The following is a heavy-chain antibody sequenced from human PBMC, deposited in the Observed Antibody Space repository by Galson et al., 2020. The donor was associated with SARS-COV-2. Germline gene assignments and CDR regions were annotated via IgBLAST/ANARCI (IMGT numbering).Heavy chain of an antibody. J-gene: IGHJ6*02. CDR2: FDPEDGET. CDR3: ATRFVVAGTPPWDYYYYGMDV. CDR1: GYTLTELS. Sequence: GESLKISCKVSGYTLTELSMHWVRQAPGKGLEWMGGFDPEDGETIYAQKFQGRVTMTEDTSTDTAYMELSSLRSEDTAVYYCATRFVVAGTPPWDYYYYGMDVWGQGTTVTVSS. V-gene: IGHV1-24*01. D-gene: IGHD6-19*01.